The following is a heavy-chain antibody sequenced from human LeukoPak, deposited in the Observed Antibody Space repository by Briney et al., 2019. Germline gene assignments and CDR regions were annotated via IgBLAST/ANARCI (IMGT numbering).Heavy chain of an antibody. D-gene: IGHD6-13*01. CDR2: INPSGGST. V-gene: IGHV1-46*01. Sequence: GASVKVSCKASGYTFTNYYMHWVRQAPGQGLEWMGIINPSGGSTSYAQRFQGRVTMARDTSTSTVYMDLSSLRSEDTAVYYCARAAAGLNNDAFDIWGQGTMVTVSS. CDR3: ARAAAGLNNDAFDI. CDR1: GYTFTNYY. J-gene: IGHJ3*02.